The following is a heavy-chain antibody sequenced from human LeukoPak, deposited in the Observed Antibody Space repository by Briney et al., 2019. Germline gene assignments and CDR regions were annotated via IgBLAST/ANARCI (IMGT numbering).Heavy chain of an antibody. J-gene: IGHJ4*02. CDR2: MNPNSGNT. V-gene: IGHV1-8*01. Sequence: ASVKVSCKASGYTFTSYDINWVRQATGQGLEWMGWMNPNSGNTGYAQKFQGRVTMTRNTSISTAYMELSSLRSEDMAVYYCARESRRLRLGELSLWGQGTLVTVSS. CDR3: ARESRRLRLGELSL. D-gene: IGHD3-16*02. CDR1: GYTFTSYD.